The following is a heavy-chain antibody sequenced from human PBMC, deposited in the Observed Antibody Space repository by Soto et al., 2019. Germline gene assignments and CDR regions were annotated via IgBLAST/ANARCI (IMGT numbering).Heavy chain of an antibody. J-gene: IGHJ6*02. V-gene: IGHV4-59*01. D-gene: IGHD6-13*01. CDR1: GGSISSYY. CDR2: IYYSGST. CDR3: ARERSYSSSWLYYYYGMDV. Sequence: SETLSLTCTASGGSISSYYWSWIRQPPGKGLEWIGYIYYSGSTNYNPSLKSRVTISVDTSKNQFSLKLSSVTAADTAVYYCARERSYSSSWLYYYYGMDVWGQGTTVTVSS.